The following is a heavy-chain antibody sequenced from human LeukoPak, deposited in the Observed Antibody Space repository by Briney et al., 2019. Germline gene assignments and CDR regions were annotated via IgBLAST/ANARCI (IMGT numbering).Heavy chain of an antibody. CDR1: GGSTSSSSYY. J-gene: IGHJ4*02. D-gene: IGHD2-2*01. V-gene: IGHV4-39*07. Sequence: PSETLSLTCTVSGGSTSSSSYYWGWIRQPPGKGLEWIGSIYYSGSTYYNPSLKSRVTISVDTSKNQFSLKLSSVTAADTAVYYCARQFTSTSFHFDCWGQGTLVTVSS. CDR2: IYYSGST. CDR3: ARQFTSTSFHFDC.